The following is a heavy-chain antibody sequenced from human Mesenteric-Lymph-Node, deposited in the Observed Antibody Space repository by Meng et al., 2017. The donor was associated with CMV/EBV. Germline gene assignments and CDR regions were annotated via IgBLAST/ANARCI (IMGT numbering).Heavy chain of an antibody. V-gene: IGHV3-11*04. CDR2: ISSSGSTI. CDR1: GFTFSDYY. Sequence: WAAAGFTFSDYYMSWIRQAPGKGLEWVSYISSSGSTIYYADSVKGRFTISRDNAKNSLYLQMNSLRAEDTAVYYCARDTLDSSGYYLNWGQGTLVTVSS. CDR3: ARDTLDSSGYYLN. D-gene: IGHD3-22*01. J-gene: IGHJ4*02.